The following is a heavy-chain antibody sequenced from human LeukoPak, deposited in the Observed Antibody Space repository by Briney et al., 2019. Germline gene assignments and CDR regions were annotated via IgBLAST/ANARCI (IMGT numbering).Heavy chain of an antibody. V-gene: IGHV4-39*07. CDR1: GGSIDTTTYY. CDR2: VFYSGRA. Sequence: SETLSLTCTVSGGSIDTTTYYWGWIRQPPGKGLEWIGHVFYSGRAYFNPSVKSRLTISIDTSRNQFSLMLNSVTAADTAVYYCARLWFGANWFDPWGQGTLVTVSS. CDR3: ARLWFGANWFDP. J-gene: IGHJ5*02. D-gene: IGHD3-10*01.